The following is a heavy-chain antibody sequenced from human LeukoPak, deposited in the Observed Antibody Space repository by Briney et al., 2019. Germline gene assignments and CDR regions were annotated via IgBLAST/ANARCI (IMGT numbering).Heavy chain of an antibody. CDR2: IYYSGST. Sequence: SETLSLTCTVSGGSISSGDYYWSWIRQPPGKGLEWIGYIYYSGSTYYNPSLKSRVTISVDTSKNQFSLKLSSVTAADTAVYYCARVGAGSGSYLSQFDYWGQGTLVTVSS. CDR3: ARVGAGSGSYLSQFDY. CDR1: GGSISSGDYY. D-gene: IGHD3-10*01. V-gene: IGHV4-30-4*01. J-gene: IGHJ4*02.